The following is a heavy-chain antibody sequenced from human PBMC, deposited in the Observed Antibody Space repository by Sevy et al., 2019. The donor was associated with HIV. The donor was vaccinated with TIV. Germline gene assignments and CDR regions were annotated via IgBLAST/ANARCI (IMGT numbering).Heavy chain of an antibody. CDR1: GYTLAKFS. CDR2: FDPEDGDPEDGKT. Sequence: ASVKVSCKVSGYTLAKFSIHWVRQAPGKGLEWMTSFDPEDGDPEDGKTIYAQKFLGRVTMTEDTSTDTAYMELSSLRSDDTAVNYCATTKDYYDSSGYPFDYWGQGTLVTVSS. V-gene: IGHV1-24*01. J-gene: IGHJ4*02. CDR3: ATTKDYYDSSGYPFDY. D-gene: IGHD3-22*01.